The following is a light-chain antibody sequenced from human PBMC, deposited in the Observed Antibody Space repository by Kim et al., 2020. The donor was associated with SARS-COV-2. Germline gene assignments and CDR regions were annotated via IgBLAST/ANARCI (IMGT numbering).Light chain of an antibody. V-gene: IGKV3-15*01. CDR2: GAA. CDR1: QSVSGN. CDR3: QQYNSGSPLT. J-gene: IGKJ4*01. Sequence: SSGEKAAPTCRGSQSVSGNLSWYQQKTGQAPRLLIYGAATRAASSPARCSGSGSGTEFTPIISSLQSEDFAVYYCQQYNSGSPLTFGGGTKVDIK.